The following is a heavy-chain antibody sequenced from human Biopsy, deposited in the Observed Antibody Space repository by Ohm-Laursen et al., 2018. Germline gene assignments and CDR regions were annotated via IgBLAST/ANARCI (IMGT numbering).Heavy chain of an antibody. CDR3: ARDRGYYSDRTVPGYFDL. CDR2: VYYTGST. Sequence: GTLSLTCIVSGDSISSYYWSWIRQPPGKGLQWIGYVYYTGSTDYNPSLQSRVTISVDTSKNHFSLRLRSATPADTAIYYCARDRGYYSDRTVPGYFDLWGRGPLVTVSS. D-gene: IGHD3-22*01. J-gene: IGHJ2*01. V-gene: IGHV4-59*01. CDR1: GDSISSYY.